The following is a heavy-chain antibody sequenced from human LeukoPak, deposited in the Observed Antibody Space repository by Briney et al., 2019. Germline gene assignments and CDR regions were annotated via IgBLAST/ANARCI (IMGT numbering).Heavy chain of an antibody. CDR1: GGSINNYY. D-gene: IGHD3-10*01. CDR3: ARSEINVYFKY. J-gene: IGHJ4*02. V-gene: IGHV4-59*04. CDR2: ISQSGNT. Sequence: SETLSLTCTVSGGSINNYYWNWIRQPPGKGLEWLGSISQSGNTYNNPSLKSRVTLSVETSKNQVSLKLTSVSAADTAVYYCARSEINVYFKYWGPGILVTVST.